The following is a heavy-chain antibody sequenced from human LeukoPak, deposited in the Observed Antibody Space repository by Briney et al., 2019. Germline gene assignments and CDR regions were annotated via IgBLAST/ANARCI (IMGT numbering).Heavy chain of an antibody. CDR2: IIPIFGTA. Sequence: SVKVSCTASGGTFSSYAISWVRQAPGQGLEWMGGIIPIFGTADYAQKFQGRVTITADESTSTAYMELSSLRSEDTAVYYCARSSRDGYNLDYFDYWGQGTLVTVSS. CDR1: GGTFSSYA. D-gene: IGHD5-24*01. V-gene: IGHV1-69*01. CDR3: ARSSRDGYNLDYFDY. J-gene: IGHJ4*02.